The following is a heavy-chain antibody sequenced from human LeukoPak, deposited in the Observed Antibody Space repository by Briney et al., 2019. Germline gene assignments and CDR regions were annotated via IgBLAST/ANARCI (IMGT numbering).Heavy chain of an antibody. J-gene: IGHJ6*02. CDR1: GFTLRVNY. CDR2: NANGST. V-gene: IGHV3-53*01. Sequence: GGSLRLSCAASGFTLRVNYMTWVRQAPGKGLEWVSVNANGSTYYPDSVKGRFTISRDNSKSSLYLQMNSLRAEDTAVYYCARCKGGWSDHYYGLDVWGQGTTVTVSS. D-gene: IGHD6-19*01. CDR3: ARCKGGWSDHYYGLDV.